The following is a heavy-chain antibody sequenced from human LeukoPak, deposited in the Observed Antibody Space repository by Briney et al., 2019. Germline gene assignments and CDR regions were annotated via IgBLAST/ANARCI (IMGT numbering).Heavy chain of an antibody. CDR3: ARDASGGYFDY. CDR2: INPSGGST. J-gene: IGHJ4*02. Sequence: GASVKVSCKSSGYTFTSYYMHWVRQAPGQGLEWMGIINPSGGSTSYAQKFQGRVTMTRDTSTSTVYMELSSLGSEDTAVYYCARDASGGYFDYWGQGTLVTVSS. D-gene: IGHD3-10*01. CDR1: GYTFTSYY. V-gene: IGHV1-46*01.